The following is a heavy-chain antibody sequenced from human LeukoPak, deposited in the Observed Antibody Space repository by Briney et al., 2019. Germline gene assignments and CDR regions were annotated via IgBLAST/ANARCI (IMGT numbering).Heavy chain of an antibody. J-gene: IGHJ4*02. D-gene: IGHD3-22*01. CDR3: ARDRGFNFYDRRGFDY. CDR1: GYTFTIYG. CDR2: ISGYNGNT. Sequence: GASVKVSCTAPGYTFTIYGISWVRQAPGQGLEWLGWISGYNGNTDYAQKFQGRVTLTTDTSTNTGYMDLRSLRADDTAVYFCARDRGFNFYDRRGFDYWGKGTLVTVSS. V-gene: IGHV1-18*01.